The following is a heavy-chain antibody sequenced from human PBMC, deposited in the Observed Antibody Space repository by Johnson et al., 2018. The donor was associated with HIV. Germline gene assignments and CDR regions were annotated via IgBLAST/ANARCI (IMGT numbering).Heavy chain of an antibody. D-gene: IGHD1-14*01. CDR2: IWYDGSNK. V-gene: IGHV3-33*01. CDR3: ATPTGPGGI. CDR1: GFTFSSYG. Sequence: VQLVESGGGVVQPGRSLRLSCAASGFTFSSYGMHWVRQAPGKGLEWVAVIWYDGSNKYYADSVKGRFTISRDNSKNTLYLQLNSLRAEDTAVYYCATPTGPGGIWGQGTMVTVSS. J-gene: IGHJ3*02.